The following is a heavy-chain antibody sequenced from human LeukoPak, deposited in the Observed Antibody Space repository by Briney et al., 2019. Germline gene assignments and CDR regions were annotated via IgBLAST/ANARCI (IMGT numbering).Heavy chain of an antibody. D-gene: IGHD5-24*01. CDR2: ISGPAGSW. Sequence: GGSLRLSCAASGFTFSSYDMSWVRQAPGKGQAWVSAISGPAGSWNYADSVKGRFTISRDNSKNTLFLQTNSLRAEYIAIYYSTYKMGLMSAPLYYFDDSHHGTLVTASS. CDR3: TYKMGLMSAPLYYFDD. J-gene: IGHJ4*01. CDR1: GFTFSSYD. V-gene: IGHV3-23*01.